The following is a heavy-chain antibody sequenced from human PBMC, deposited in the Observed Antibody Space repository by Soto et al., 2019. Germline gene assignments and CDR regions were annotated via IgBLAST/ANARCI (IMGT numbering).Heavy chain of an antibody. J-gene: IGHJ4*02. CDR1: GGSTSSSNYY. CDR2: IYYSGTT. CDR3: ARLGNAASGMRPFDY. Sequence: QLQLQESGPGLVKPSETLSLTCTVSGGSTSSSNYYWGWIRQPPGKGLEWIGSIYYSGTTYYNPSLKSRLTISVDTSKNQFSLKLSSVTAADTAVFYCARLGNAASGMRPFDYWGQGTLVTVSS. D-gene: IGHD6-13*01. V-gene: IGHV4-39*01.